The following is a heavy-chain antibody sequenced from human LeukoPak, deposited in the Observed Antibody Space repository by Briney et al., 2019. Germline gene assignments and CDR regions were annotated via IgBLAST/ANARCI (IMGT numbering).Heavy chain of an antibody. Sequence: SGGFLRLSCVASGFSFSTYSMNWVRQAPGKGLEWLSYIGSSGSPTYYADSVKGRFTISRDNAENLIYLQMSSLRAEDTAVYFCASSNFYFDFWGQGTLVTVSS. CDR2: IGSSGSPT. J-gene: IGHJ4*02. CDR3: ASSNFYFDF. D-gene: IGHD4-11*01. V-gene: IGHV3-48*04. CDR1: GFSFSTYS.